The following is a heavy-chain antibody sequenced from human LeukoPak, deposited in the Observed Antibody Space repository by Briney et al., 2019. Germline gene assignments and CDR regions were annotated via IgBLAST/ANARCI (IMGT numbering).Heavy chain of an antibody. Sequence: SVKVSCKASGGTFSSYAISWVRQAPGQGLEGMGGIIPIFGTANYAKKFQGIVTIPADKSTTTAYMELSSLRSEDTAVYYCARPRFPYYRLSGADYYYMDVWGKGTTVTVS. CDR2: IIPIFGTA. CDR3: ARPRFPYYRLSGADYYYMDV. V-gene: IGHV1-69*06. CDR1: GGTFSSYA. J-gene: IGHJ6*03. D-gene: IGHD7-27*01.